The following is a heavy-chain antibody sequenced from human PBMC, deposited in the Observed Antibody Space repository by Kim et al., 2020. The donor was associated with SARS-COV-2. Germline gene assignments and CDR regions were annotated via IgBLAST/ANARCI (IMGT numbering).Heavy chain of an antibody. Sequence: AQKFQGRVTMTRDTSTSTVYMELSSLRSEDTAVYYCARAVRRGYIRYFDYWGQGTLVTVSS. V-gene: IGHV1-46*01. CDR3: ARAVRRGYIRYFDY. J-gene: IGHJ4*02. D-gene: IGHD5-12*01.